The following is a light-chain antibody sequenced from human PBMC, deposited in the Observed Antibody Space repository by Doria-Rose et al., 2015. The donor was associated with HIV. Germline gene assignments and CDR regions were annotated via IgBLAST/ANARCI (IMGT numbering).Light chain of an antibody. CDR2: DGS. Sequence: TQSLGTLSLSPGERATLSCRASQSFSSTYLAWYQQKPGQAPSLLIYDGSTRATCIPDRFSASGSGTDFTLTINRLEPEDFALYYCHQYGTSWTFGQGAKVEI. J-gene: IGKJ1*01. CDR3: HQYGTSWT. CDR1: QSFSSTY. V-gene: IGKV3-20*01.